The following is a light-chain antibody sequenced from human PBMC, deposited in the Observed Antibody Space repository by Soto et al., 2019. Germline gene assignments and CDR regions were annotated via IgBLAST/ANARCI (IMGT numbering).Light chain of an antibody. Sequence: DIVMTQSPDSLAVSLGERATINCKSSQSVLYSSYNKAFLAWYQQKPGQPPKLLIYWASTREAGVPDRFSGGESGTDFTLTISSLQAEDVAVYYCQQYCTTPLTFGGGTKVEIK. CDR1: QSVLYSSYNKAF. CDR2: WAS. V-gene: IGKV4-1*01. CDR3: QQYCTTPLT. J-gene: IGKJ4*01.